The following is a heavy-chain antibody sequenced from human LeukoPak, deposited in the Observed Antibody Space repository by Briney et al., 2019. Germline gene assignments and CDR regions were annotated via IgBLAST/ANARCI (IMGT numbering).Heavy chain of an antibody. Sequence: SGTLSLTRAVSGGSISGSNWWSWVRQPPGKGLEWIGEIYRSGSTNYNPSLKSRVTISVDKSKNQFSLKLSSVTAADTAMYYCARYRGASGYHFDYWGQGTLVTVSS. D-gene: IGHD5-12*01. CDR2: IYRSGST. CDR3: ARYRGASGYHFDY. CDR1: GGSISGSNW. V-gene: IGHV4-4*02. J-gene: IGHJ4*02.